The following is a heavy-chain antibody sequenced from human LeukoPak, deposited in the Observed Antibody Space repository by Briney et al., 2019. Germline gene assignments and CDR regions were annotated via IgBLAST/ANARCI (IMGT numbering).Heavy chain of an antibody. Sequence: GGSLRLSCAASGFTFSSYSMNWVRQAPGKGLEWVSSISSSSYIYYADSVKGRFTISRDNAKNLLYLQMNSLRAEDTAVYYCARVGGYSYIDVWGKGTTVTISS. CDR2: ISSSSYI. D-gene: IGHD1-26*01. V-gene: IGHV3-21*01. CDR1: GFTFSSYS. J-gene: IGHJ6*03. CDR3: ARVGGYSYIDV.